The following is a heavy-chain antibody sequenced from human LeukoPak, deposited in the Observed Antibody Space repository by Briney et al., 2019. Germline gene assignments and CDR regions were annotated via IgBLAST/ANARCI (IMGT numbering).Heavy chain of an antibody. Sequence: SQTPSPTCDISRGSVSSNSATLKWIRPSPSKGPSWLGRTYYRSRWYYDYAVPVKGRITFNPDTSKNQFSLKLTSVTAADSAVYYCARAGGGWSPVDHWGQGTLVIVSS. CDR3: ARAGGGWSPVDH. CDR1: RGSVSSNSAT. V-gene: IGHV6-1*01. CDR2: TYYRSRWYY. D-gene: IGHD6-19*01. J-gene: IGHJ4*02.